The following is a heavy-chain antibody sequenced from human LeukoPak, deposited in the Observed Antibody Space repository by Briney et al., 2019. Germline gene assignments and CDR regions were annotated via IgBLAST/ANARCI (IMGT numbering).Heavy chain of an antibody. CDR3: ACGSTPEYRTEKVAATFDY. Sequence: PGGSLRLSCAASGFTFSSYAMSWVRQAPGKGLEWVSANSGSGGSTYYADSVKGRFTISTGNSKSTLYLQMNSLRAEYTCVYYCACGSTPEYRTEKVAATFDYWGEETLVTVSS. D-gene: IGHD2-15*01. V-gene: IGHV3-23*01. CDR1: GFTFSSYA. CDR2: NSGSGGST. J-gene: IGHJ4*02.